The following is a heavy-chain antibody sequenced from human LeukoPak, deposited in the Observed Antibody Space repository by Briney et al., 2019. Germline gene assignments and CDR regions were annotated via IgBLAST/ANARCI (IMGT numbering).Heavy chain of an antibody. Sequence: GGSLRLSCAASGFTFSSYGLSWVRQAPGNGLEWVSAISGSGDSTCYADSVKGRFTISRVNSKNTLYLQVNSLRAEDSAVYYCAKDRRSNGSGSPSGYMDVWGKGATVTVSS. CDR3: AKDRRSNGSGSPSGYMDV. CDR1: GFTFSSYG. J-gene: IGHJ6*03. CDR2: ISGSGDST. D-gene: IGHD3-10*01. V-gene: IGHV3-23*01.